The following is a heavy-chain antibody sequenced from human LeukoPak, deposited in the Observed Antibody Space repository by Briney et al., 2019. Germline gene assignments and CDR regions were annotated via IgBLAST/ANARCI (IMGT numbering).Heavy chain of an antibody. CDR3: ARDRVVGDRTGNVDV. CDR2: IYYTGST. V-gene: IGHV4-31*03. D-gene: IGHD3-3*01. CDR1: GDSISSGGHY. J-gene: IGHJ6*02. Sequence: SETLSLTCTVSGDSISSGGHYWSWIHQPPGKGLEWIGYIYYTGSTYYNPSLKSRVTISVDKSKILFSLKLSSVTAADTAIYYCARDRVVGDRTGNVDVWGQGTTVTVSS.